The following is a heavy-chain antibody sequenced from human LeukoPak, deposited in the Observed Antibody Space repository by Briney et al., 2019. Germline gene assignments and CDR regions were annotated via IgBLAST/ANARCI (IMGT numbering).Heavy chain of an antibody. J-gene: IGHJ4*02. CDR1: GYTFTGYY. D-gene: IGHD3-10*01. Sequence: ASVKVSCKASGYTFTGYYMHWVRQAPGQGLEWMGWINPNSGGTNYAQKFQGWVTMTRDTSIGTAYMELSRLRSDDTAVYYCARECYYGSGSYYCYWGQGTLVTVSS. CDR2: INPNSGGT. V-gene: IGHV1-2*04. CDR3: ARECYYGSGSYYCY.